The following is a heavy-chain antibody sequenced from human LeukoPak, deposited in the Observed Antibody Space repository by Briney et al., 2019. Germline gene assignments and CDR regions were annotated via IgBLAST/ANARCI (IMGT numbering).Heavy chain of an antibody. D-gene: IGHD3-22*01. V-gene: IGHV3-33*08. CDR2: IWYDGSNK. Sequence: GGSLRLSCAASGFTFSSYAMHWVRQAPGKGLEWVAVIWYDGSNKYYADSVKGRFTISRDNSKNTLYLQMNSLRAEDTAVYYCARDTDYYDSSGYLTLLDYWGQGTLVTVSS. CDR3: ARDTDYYDSSGYLTLLDY. CDR1: GFTFSSYA. J-gene: IGHJ4*02.